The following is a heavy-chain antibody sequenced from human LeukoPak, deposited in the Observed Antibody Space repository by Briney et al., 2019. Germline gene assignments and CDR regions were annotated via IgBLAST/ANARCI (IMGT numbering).Heavy chain of an antibody. CDR2: INPSGGST. Sequence: XIINPSGGSTSYAQKFQGRVTMTRDTSTSTVYMELSSLRSEDTAVYYCAREGSTMNVDYYYYGMDVWGQGTTVTVSS. J-gene: IGHJ6*02. D-gene: IGHD3-10*01. CDR3: AREGSTMNVDYYYYGMDV. V-gene: IGHV1-46*01.